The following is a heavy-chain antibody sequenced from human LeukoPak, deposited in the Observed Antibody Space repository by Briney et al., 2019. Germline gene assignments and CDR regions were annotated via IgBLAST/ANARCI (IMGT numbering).Heavy chain of an antibody. CDR3: ARGLDYHNLFDY. CDR1: GGSISSGGYY. V-gene: IGHV4-31*03. Sequence: SETLSLTCTVSGGSISSGGYYWSWIRQHPGKGLEWIGYIYYSGSTYYNPSLKSRVTISVDTSKNQFSLKLSSVTAADTAVYYCARGLDYHNLFDYWGQGTLVTVSS. J-gene: IGHJ4*02. CDR2: IYYSGST. D-gene: IGHD4-11*01.